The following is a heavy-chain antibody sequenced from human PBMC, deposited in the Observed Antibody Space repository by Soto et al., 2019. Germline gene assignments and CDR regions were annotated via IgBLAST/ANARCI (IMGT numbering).Heavy chain of an antibody. J-gene: IGHJ6*02. Sequence: QVQLQESGPGLLKPSGTLALSCAVSGDSVTRSIWWSGVRHPPGKGLVWIGITFHTGITNSNPSIKSRVNMSVDKSKNQFSLKLTSVTAADTAVYYCARYSASGLYYYFAMDVWGQGTTVTVSS. V-gene: IGHV4-4*02. CDR3: ARYSASGLYYYFAMDV. CDR2: TFHTGIT. CDR1: GDSVTRSIW. D-gene: IGHD6-13*01.